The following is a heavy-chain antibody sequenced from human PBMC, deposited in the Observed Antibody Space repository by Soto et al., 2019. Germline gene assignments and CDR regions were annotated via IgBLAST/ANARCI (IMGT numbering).Heavy chain of an antibody. J-gene: IGHJ6*02. Sequence: GASVKVSCKASGGTFSSYAISWVRQAPGQGLEWMGGIIPIFGTANYAQKFQGRVTITADKSTSTAYMELSSLRSEDTAVYYCSRVSRRYYYDSSGYYYYYGMDVWGQGTTVTVSS. V-gene: IGHV1-69*06. CDR1: GGTFSSYA. CDR2: IIPIFGTA. CDR3: SRVSRRYYYDSSGYYYYYGMDV. D-gene: IGHD3-22*01.